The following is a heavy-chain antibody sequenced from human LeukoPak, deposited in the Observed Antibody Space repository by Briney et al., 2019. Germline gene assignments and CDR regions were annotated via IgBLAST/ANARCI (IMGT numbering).Heavy chain of an antibody. CDR1: GGTFSSYA. J-gene: IGHJ1*01. D-gene: IGHD6-13*01. Sequence: GASVKVSCKASGGTFSSYAISWVRQAPGQGLEWMGGIIPIFGTANYAQKFQGRVTITTDESTSTAYMELSSLRPEDTAVYYCASYRDSSSWYGLFYFQHWGQGTLVTVSS. CDR2: IIPIFGTA. CDR3: ASYRDSSSWYGLFYFQH. V-gene: IGHV1-69*05.